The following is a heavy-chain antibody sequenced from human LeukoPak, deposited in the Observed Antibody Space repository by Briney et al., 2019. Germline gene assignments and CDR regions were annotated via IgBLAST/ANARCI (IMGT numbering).Heavy chain of an antibody. CDR2: IYYRGST. D-gene: IGHD6-19*01. V-gene: IGHV4-39*01. J-gene: IGHJ5*02. Sequence: PSETLSLTCTVSGGSISSSSYYWGWIRQPPGKGLEWIGSIYYRGSTYYNPSLKSRVTISVDTSKNQFSLKLSSVTAADTAVYYCARQAEQWLVLGWFDPWGQGTLVTVSS. CDR3: ARQAEQWLVLGWFDP. CDR1: GGSISSSSYY.